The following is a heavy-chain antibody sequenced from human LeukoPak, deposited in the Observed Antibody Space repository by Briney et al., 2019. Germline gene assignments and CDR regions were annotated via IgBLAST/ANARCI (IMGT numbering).Heavy chain of an antibody. Sequence: SQTLSLTCAISGDSVSSNSAAWNWIRQSPSRGLEWLGTTYYRSKWYNDYAVSVKSRITINPDTSKNQFSLQLNSVTPEDTAVYYCARDRITMVRGVIGYYYYGMDVWGQGTTVTVSS. J-gene: IGHJ6*02. CDR1: GDSVSSNSAA. D-gene: IGHD3-10*01. CDR2: TYYRSKWYN. V-gene: IGHV6-1*01. CDR3: ARDRITMVRGVIGYYYYGMDV.